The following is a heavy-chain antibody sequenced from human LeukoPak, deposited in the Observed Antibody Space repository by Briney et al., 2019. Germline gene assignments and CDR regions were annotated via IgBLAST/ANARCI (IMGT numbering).Heavy chain of an antibody. J-gene: IGHJ5*02. CDR2: MNPNSGNT. V-gene: IGHV1-8*02. Sequence: ASVKVSCKASGYTFTSYAMNWVRQAPGQGLEWMGWMNPNSGNTGYAQKFQGRVTMTRNTSISTAYMELSSLRSEDTAVYYCARGLRVWRNWFDPWGQGTLVTVSS. CDR1: GYTFTSYA. CDR3: ARGLRVWRNWFDP. D-gene: IGHD3-16*01.